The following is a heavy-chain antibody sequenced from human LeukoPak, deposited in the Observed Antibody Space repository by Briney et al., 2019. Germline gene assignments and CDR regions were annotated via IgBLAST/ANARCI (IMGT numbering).Heavy chain of an antibody. J-gene: IGHJ4*02. CDR1: GFTVSSSY. D-gene: IGHD5-12*01. V-gene: IGHV3-53*01. CDR2: FYSGGST. CDR3: ARLIGDSGYDNYFDY. Sequence: GGSLRLSCAASGFTVSSSYMSWVRQAPGKGLEWVSVFYSGGSTYYADSVKGRFTISRDNSKNTLYLQMNSLRAEDTAVYYCARLIGDSGYDNYFDYWGQGTLVTVSS.